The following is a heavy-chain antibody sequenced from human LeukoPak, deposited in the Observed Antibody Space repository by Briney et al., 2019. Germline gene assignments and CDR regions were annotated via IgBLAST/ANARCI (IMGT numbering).Heavy chain of an antibody. CDR2: INHSGSN. V-gene: IGHV4-34*01. CDR3: ARSPYYDFWSGYCNFDY. CDR1: GGSFSGYY. D-gene: IGHD3-3*01. Sequence: ASETLSLTCAVYGGSFSGYYWSWIRQPPGKGLEWIGEINHSGSNNYNPSLKSRVTISVDTSKNQFTLKLSSVTAADTAVYYCARSPYYDFWSGYCNFDYWGQGTLVTVSS. J-gene: IGHJ4*02.